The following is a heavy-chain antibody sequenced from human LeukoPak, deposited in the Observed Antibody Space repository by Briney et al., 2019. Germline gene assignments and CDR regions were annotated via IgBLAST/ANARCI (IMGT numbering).Heavy chain of an antibody. CDR1: GFTFSDYY. V-gene: IGHV3-11*01. Sequence: GGSLRLSCAASGFTFSDYYMSWIRQAPGKGLEWVSYISNSGSTIYYADSVKGRFTISRDNAKNSLYLQMNSLRAEDTAVYYCAKGLPATLLDYWGQGTLVTASS. D-gene: IGHD2-2*01. CDR3: AKGLPATLLDY. J-gene: IGHJ4*02. CDR2: ISNSGSTI.